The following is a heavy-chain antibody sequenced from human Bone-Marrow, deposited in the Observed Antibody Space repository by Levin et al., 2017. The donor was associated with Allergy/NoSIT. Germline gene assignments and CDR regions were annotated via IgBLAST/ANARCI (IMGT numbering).Heavy chain of an antibody. CDR2: ISSSGRSI. CDR1: GFTFSDYY. J-gene: IGHJ4*02. CDR3: ARDWETPSYTFVHDY. V-gene: IGHV3-11*01. Sequence: KSGGSLRLSCAASGFTFSDYYISWIRQAPGKGLEWISYISSSGRSIYYADSVKGRFTVSRDNAKNSLFLLMHSLRAEDTAVYYCARDWETPSYTFVHDYWGQGTLVTVST. D-gene: IGHD1-26*01.